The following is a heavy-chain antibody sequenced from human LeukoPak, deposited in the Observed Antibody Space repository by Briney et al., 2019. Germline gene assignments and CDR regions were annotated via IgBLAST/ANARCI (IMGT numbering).Heavy chain of an antibody. V-gene: IGHV2-5*01. J-gene: IGHJ4*02. D-gene: IGHD6-6*01. CDR1: GFSLTTSGVA. CDR3: AHRTRSSLDY. Sequence: SGPTLVNPTQTLTLTCTFSGFSLTTSGVAVGWIRQPPGKALEWLALIYWNDEKPYSPALKSRLTITKDTSKNQVVLTMTNMDPVNTATYYCAHRTRSSLDYWGQGTLVTVSS. CDR2: IYWNDEK.